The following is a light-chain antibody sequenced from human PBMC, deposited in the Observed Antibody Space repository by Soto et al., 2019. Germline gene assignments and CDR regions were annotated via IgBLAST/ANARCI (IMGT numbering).Light chain of an antibody. V-gene: IGKV3-15*01. CDR2: DAS. CDR1: QSISNK. Sequence: EIVMTQSPATLSGSRGERGTVSCRASQSISNKLVWYQHKPGQAPRLLFYDASTRATGIPARFSGSGSGTEFTLTISSLQSEDFAVYYCQHYNGWPITFGQGTRLEIK. CDR3: QHYNGWPIT. J-gene: IGKJ5*01.